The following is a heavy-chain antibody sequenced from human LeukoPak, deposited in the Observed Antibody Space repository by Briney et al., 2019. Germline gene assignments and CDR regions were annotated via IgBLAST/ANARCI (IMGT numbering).Heavy chain of an antibody. V-gene: IGHV4-39*01. CDR3: ARGREQLGDIDY. J-gene: IGHJ4*02. CDR1: GGSISSSSYY. Sequence: SETLSLTCSVSGGSISSSSYYWGWIRQPPGKGLEWIANIYYSGITYYNPSLKSRVTISVDTSKNQFSLKLSSVTAADTAVYYCARGREQLGDIDYWGQGTLVTVSS. D-gene: IGHD6-6*01. CDR2: IYYSGIT.